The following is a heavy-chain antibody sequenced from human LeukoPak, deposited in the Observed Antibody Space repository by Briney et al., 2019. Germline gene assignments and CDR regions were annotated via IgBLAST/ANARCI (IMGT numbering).Heavy chain of an antibody. D-gene: IGHD3-9*01. V-gene: IGHV4-39*01. CDR3: ARLSKGRYFDYIFDH. J-gene: IGHJ4*02. Sequence: PSETLSLTCTVSGGSVSSYEYYWGWIRQPPGQGLEWIGDTYYSGSSYYNPSLKSRLTMSVDTSKNQFSLKMGSVTAADTAVYYCARLSKGRYFDYIFDHWRQGALVTVPP. CDR2: TYYSGSS. CDR1: GGSVSSYEYY.